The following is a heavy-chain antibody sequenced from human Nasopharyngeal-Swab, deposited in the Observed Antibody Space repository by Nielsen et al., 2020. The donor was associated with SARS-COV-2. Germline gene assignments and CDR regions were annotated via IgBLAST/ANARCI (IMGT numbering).Heavy chain of an antibody. J-gene: IGHJ4*02. CDR3: ASLARDY. Sequence: GESLKISCAASGFTFSSYSMNWVRQAPGKGLEWVSYISSSSSTIYYADSVKGKFTISRDNSKNTLYLQMDSLRAEDTAVYYCASLARDYWGQGTLVTVSS. CDR2: ISSSSSTI. CDR1: GFTFSSYS. V-gene: IGHV3-48*01.